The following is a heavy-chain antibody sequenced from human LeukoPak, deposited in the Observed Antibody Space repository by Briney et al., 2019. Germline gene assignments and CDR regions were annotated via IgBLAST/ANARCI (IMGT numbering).Heavy chain of an antibody. CDR1: GFNFSSYG. D-gene: IGHD3-16*01. V-gene: IGHV3-30*02. Sequence: GGSLRLSCAASGFNFSSYGMHWVRQAPGKGLEWVAFIRYDGNNKYYADSVKGRFTISIDNSKNTLYLQMNSLRAEDTAVYYCARRAGAYTHPYDYWGQGTLVTVSS. CDR3: ARRAGAYTHPYDY. CDR2: IRYDGNNK. J-gene: IGHJ4*02.